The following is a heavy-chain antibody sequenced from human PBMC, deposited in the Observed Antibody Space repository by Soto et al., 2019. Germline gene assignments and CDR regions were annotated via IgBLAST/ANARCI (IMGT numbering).Heavy chain of an antibody. CDR2: IYYTGST. Sequence: SETLSLTCTVSGDSVSTRRYYWSWIRQPPGQGLEWIGYIYYTGSTNYSPSLKSRVTISVDTSKNQFSLNLGSVTAADTAVYYCAREGYSYDYFDYWGQGTMVTVSS. D-gene: IGHD5-18*01. V-gene: IGHV4-61*01. CDR3: AREGYSYDYFDY. CDR1: GDSVSTRRYY. J-gene: IGHJ4*02.